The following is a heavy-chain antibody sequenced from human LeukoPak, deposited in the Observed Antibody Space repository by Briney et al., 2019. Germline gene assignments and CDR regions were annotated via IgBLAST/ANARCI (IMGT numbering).Heavy chain of an antibody. CDR2: ISSSSSTI. J-gene: IGHJ4*02. CDR3: ARGDMWLRSHNYYFDY. CDR1: GFTFSSYS. D-gene: IGHD5-12*01. Sequence: GGALRLSCAASGFTFSSYSMNWVRQAPGKGLERVSYISSSSSTIYYADPVKGRFTISRDNAKNSLYLQMNSLRAEDTAVYYCARGDMWLRSHNYYFDYWGQGTLVTVSS. V-gene: IGHV3-48*01.